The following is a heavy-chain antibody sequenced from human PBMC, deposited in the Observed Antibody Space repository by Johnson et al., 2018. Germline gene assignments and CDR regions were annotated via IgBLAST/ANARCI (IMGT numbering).Heavy chain of an antibody. Sequence: QVQLVQSGPGLVKPSQTLSLTCAISGDSVSSNSAAWNWIRQSPSRGLEWLGRTYYRSKWYNDYAVSVKSRITINPETSKNQFSLQLNSVTPEDTAVYYGARAREQQLPYYYYVYMDVWGKGTTVTGSS. J-gene: IGHJ6*03. V-gene: IGHV6-1*01. CDR2: TYYRSKWYN. D-gene: IGHD6-13*01. CDR1: GDSVSSNSAA. CDR3: ARAREQQLPYYYYVYMDV.